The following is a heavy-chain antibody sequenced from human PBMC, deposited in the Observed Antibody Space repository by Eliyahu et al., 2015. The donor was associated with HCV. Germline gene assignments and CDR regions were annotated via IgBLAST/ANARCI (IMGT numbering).Heavy chain of an antibody. D-gene: IGHD6-19*01. CDR3: ASGGGGIAVTGTGGWFDP. Sequence: QVQLRESGPGLVKPSETLSLTCTVSGXSIXXXYWSWIRQPPGKGLEWIWYIHYSGSTNYNPSLKSRVTISIDTSKNQFSLNLTSVTAADTAIYYCASGGGGIAVTGTGGWFDPWGQGTLATVSS. V-gene: IGHV4-59*01. J-gene: IGHJ5*02. CDR2: IHYSGST. CDR1: GXSIXXXY.